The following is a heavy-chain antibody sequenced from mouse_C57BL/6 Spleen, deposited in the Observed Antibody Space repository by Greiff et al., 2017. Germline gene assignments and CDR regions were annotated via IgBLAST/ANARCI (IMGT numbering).Heavy chain of an antibody. D-gene: IGHD1-1*01. V-gene: IGHV5-9-1*02. J-gene: IGHJ2*01. CDR2: ISSGGDYI. CDR3: TRGGFITTVVFDY. Sequence: EVKVEESGEGLVKPGGSLKLSCAASGFTFSSYAMSWVRQTPEKRLEWVAYISSGGDYIYYADTVKGRFTISRYNARNTLYLQMSSLKSEDTAMYYCTRGGFITTVVFDYWGQGTTLTVSS. CDR1: GFTFSSYA.